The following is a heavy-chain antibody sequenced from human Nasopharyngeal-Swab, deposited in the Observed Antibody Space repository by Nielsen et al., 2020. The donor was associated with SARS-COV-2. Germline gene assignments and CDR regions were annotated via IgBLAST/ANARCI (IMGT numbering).Heavy chain of an antibody. D-gene: IGHD2-2*02. V-gene: IGHV1-2*06. CDR2: INPNSGGT. CDR3: ARVACCSSTSCYSRGAFDI. Sequence: ASVKVSCKASGYTFTGYYMHWVRQAPGKGLEWMGRINPNSGGTNYAQKFQGRVTMTRDTSISTAYMELSRLRSDDTAVYYCARVACCSSTSCYSRGAFDIWGQGTMVTVSS. J-gene: IGHJ3*02. CDR1: GYTFTGYY.